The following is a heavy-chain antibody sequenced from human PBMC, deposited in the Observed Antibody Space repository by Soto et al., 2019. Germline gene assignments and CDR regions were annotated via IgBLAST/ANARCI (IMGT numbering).Heavy chain of an antibody. J-gene: IGHJ6*02. CDR1: GGSISSGGYY. D-gene: IGHD3-22*01. CDR2: IYYSGST. CDR3: ARDAVSGYSGRYGMDV. V-gene: IGHV4-31*02. Sequence: SETLSLTCTVSGGSISSGGYYWSWIRQHPGKGLEWIGYIYYSGSTYYNPSLKSRVTISVDTSKNQFSLKLSSVTAADTAVYYCARDAVSGYSGRYGMDVWGQGTKVTVSS.